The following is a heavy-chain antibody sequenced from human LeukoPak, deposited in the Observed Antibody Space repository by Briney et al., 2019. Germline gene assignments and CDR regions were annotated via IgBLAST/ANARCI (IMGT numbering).Heavy chain of an antibody. Sequence: GGSLRLSCAASGFTFSSYWMSWVRQAPGKGLEWVANIKQDGSEKYYVDSVKGRFTISRDNAKNSLYLQMNSLRAEDTAVYYCARRIIVVVPADYYYYYMDVWGKGTTVTISS. D-gene: IGHD2-2*01. CDR3: ARRIIVVVPADYYYYYMDV. CDR1: GFTFSSYW. V-gene: IGHV3-7*01. CDR2: IKQDGSEK. J-gene: IGHJ6*03.